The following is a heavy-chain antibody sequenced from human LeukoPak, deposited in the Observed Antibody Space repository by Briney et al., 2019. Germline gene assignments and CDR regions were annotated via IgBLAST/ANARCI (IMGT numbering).Heavy chain of an antibody. D-gene: IGHD6-6*01. CDR2: IYYSGNT. J-gene: IGHJ2*01. CDR3: ATTPARLSWYFDL. V-gene: IGHV4-59*01. Sequence: SETLSLTCTVSGGSISSYYWSWIRQPPGKGLEWIGYIYYSGNTNYNPSLKSRVTISLDTSKNQFSLKLSSVTAADTAVYYCATTPARLSWYFDLWGRGTLVTVSS. CDR1: GGSISSYY.